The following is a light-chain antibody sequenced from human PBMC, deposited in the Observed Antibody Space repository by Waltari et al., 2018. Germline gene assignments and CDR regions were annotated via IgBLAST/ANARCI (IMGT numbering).Light chain of an antibody. CDR3: QQTYITPRT. CDR1: QTITNY. V-gene: IGKV1-39*01. J-gene: IGKJ1*01. CDR2: GAS. Sequence: DIQMTQFQTSLSACVEDRVTITCRASQTITNYLNWYQQKSGKAPRLLIYGASNLQGGVPSRFRGSGSGTDFTLTISNLQPEDFATYYCQQTYITPRTFGQGTKVEIK.